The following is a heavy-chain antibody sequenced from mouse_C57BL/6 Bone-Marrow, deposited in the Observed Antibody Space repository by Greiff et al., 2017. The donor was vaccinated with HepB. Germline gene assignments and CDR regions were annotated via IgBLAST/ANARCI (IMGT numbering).Heavy chain of an antibody. CDR1: GFTFSSYG. CDR3: ARASGV. CDR2: ISSGGSYT. V-gene: IGHV5-6*01. Sequence: EVQLVESGGDLVKPGGSLKLSCAASGFTFSSYGMSWVRQTPDKRLEWVATISSGGSYTYYPDSVKGRFTISRDNAKNTLYLQMSSLKSEDTAMYYCARASGVWGTGTTVTVSS. D-gene: IGHD6-1*01. J-gene: IGHJ1*03.